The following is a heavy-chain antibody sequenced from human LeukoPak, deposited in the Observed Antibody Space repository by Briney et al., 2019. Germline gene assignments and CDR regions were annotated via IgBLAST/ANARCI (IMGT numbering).Heavy chain of an antibody. J-gene: IGHJ4*02. V-gene: IGHV1-2*06. Sequence: ASVKVSCKASGYTFTGYYMHWVRQAPGQGLEWMGRLNPNSGGTNYAQKFQGGVTMTRDTSISTAYMELSRLRSDDTAVYYCARVPLAALDFDYWGQGTLVTVSS. CDR1: GYTFTGYY. D-gene: IGHD2-15*01. CDR3: ARVPLAALDFDY. CDR2: LNPNSGGT.